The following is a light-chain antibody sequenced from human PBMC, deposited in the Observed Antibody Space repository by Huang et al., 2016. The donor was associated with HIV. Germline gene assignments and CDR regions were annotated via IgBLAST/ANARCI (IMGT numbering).Light chain of an antibody. CDR2: GSS. CDR3: QQYNNWPWT. CDR1: QSINNN. Sequence: EIVMTQSPATLSVSPGERATVSRRASQSINNNLAWYQQKPGHPPRLLISGSSTRATGIPARFSGSGSGTEFTLTISSLQSEDFAVYNCQQYNNWPWTFGQGTKVEIK. J-gene: IGKJ1*01. V-gene: IGKV3-15*01.